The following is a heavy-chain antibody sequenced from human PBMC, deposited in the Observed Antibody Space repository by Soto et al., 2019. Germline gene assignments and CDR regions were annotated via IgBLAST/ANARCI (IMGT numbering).Heavy chain of an antibody. V-gene: IGHV1-8*01. D-gene: IGHD6-19*01. J-gene: IGHJ4*02. CDR3: ARIPISSGWYSHDY. CDR1: GYTFTSYD. Sequence: GASVKVSCKASGYTFTSYDINWVRQATGQGLEWMGWMNPNSGNTGYAQKFQGRVTMNRNTSISTAYMELSSLRSEDTAVYYCARIPISSGWYSHDYWGQGTLVTVSS. CDR2: MNPNSGNT.